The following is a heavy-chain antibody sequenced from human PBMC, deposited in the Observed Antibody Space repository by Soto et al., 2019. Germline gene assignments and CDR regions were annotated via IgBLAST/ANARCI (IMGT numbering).Heavy chain of an antibody. D-gene: IGHD1-7*01. J-gene: IGHJ5*02. CDR3: ARGRGITGTTWFDP. CDR1: GDSISSGNHY. V-gene: IGHV4-39*07. CDR2: INHSGST. Sequence: PSETLSLTCTVSGDSISSGNHYWSWIRQPPGKGLEWIGEINHSGSTNYNPSLKSRVTISVDTSKNQFSLKLSSVTAADTAVYYCARGRGITGTTWFDPWGQGTLVTVSS.